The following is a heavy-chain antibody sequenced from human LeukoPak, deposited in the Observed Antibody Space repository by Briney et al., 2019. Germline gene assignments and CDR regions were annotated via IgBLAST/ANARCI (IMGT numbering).Heavy chain of an antibody. CDR1: GGSISSYY. V-gene: IGHV4-59*01. CDR2: IYYSGST. D-gene: IGHD3-22*01. J-gene: IGHJ4*02. CDR3: ARDSSGWHGGFDY. Sequence: SETLSLTCTVSGGSISSYYWSWIRQPPGKGLEWIGYIYYSGSTNYNPSLKSRVTISVDTSKNQFSLKLSSVTAADTAVYYCARDSSGWHGGFDYWGQRTLVTVSS.